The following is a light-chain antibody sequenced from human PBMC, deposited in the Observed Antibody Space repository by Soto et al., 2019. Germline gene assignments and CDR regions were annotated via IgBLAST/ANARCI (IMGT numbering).Light chain of an antibody. Sequence: QSALTQPASMSGSPGQSITISCTGTSSDVGNYNLVSWYQQHPGKAPKLMIYEGSKRPSGISNRFSGSKSGNTASLTVSGLQAEDEADYYCCSYAGGSTWVFGGGTKLTVL. J-gene: IGLJ2*01. CDR2: EGS. CDR1: SSDVGNYNL. CDR3: CSYAGGSTWV. V-gene: IGLV2-23*01.